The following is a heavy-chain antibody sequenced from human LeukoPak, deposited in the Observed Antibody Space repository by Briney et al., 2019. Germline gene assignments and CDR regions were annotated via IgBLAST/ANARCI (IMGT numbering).Heavy chain of an antibody. CDR3: ARPAYSSGWYGTYYFDY. D-gene: IGHD6-19*01. V-gene: IGHV3-53*01. CDR2: IYSGGST. CDR1: GFTVSSNY. Sequence: GGSLRLSCAASGFTVSSNYMSWVRQAPGKGLEWVSVIYSGGSTYYADSVKGRFTISRDNAKNTLYLQMNSLRAEDTAVYYCARPAYSSGWYGTYYFDYWGQGTLVTVSS. J-gene: IGHJ4*02.